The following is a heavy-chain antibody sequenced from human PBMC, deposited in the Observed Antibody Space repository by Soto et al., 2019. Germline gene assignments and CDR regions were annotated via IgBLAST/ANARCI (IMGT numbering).Heavy chain of an antibody. CDR1: GGSISSSSYY. V-gene: IGHV4-39*01. CDR2: IYYSGST. Sequence: PSETLSLTCTVSGGSISSSSYYWGWIRQPPGKGLEWIGSIYYSGSTYYNPSLKSRVTISVDTSKNQFSLKLSSVTAADTAVYYCARHPPDYDILTSYLPLYNWFDPWGQGTLVTVSS. D-gene: IGHD3-9*01. J-gene: IGHJ5*02. CDR3: ARHPPDYDILTSYLPLYNWFDP.